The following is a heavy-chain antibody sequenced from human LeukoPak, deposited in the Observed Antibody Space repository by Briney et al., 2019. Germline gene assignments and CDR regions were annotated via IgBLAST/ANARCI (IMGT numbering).Heavy chain of an antibody. D-gene: IGHD5-24*01. CDR2: IIPIFGTA. CDR3: ARAPPRDGYRYNNWFDH. CDR1: GGTFSSYA. Sequence: EASVKVSCKASGGTFSSYAISWVRQAPGQGLEWMGGIIPIFGTANYAQKFQGRVTITADESTSTAYMELSSLRYEDTAVYYCARAPPRDGYRYNNWFDHWGQGTLVTVSS. J-gene: IGHJ5*02. V-gene: IGHV1-69*13.